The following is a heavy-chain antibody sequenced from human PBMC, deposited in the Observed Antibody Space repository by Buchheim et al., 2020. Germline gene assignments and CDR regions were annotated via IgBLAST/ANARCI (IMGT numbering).Heavy chain of an antibody. CDR3: ARQLRFLEWTYYYYYYMDV. D-gene: IGHD3-3*01. CDR2: IYYSGST. J-gene: IGHJ6*03. Sequence: QLQLQESGPGLVKPSETLSLTCTVSGGSISSSSYYWGWIRQPPGKGLEWIGSIYYSGSTYYNPSLKSRVTISVDTSKNQFYLKLSSVTAADTAVYYCARQLRFLEWTYYYYYYMDVWGKGTT. V-gene: IGHV4-39*01. CDR1: GGSISSSSYY.